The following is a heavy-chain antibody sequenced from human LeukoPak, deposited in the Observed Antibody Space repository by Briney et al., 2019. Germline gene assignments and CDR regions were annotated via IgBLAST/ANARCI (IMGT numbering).Heavy chain of an antibody. CDR1: GFTFSSYA. J-gene: IGHJ4*02. V-gene: IGHV3-23*01. CDR2: ISGSGGST. CDR3: AKYVSYYYDSSTYYPSQGYFDY. Sequence: GGSLRLSCAASGFTFSSYAISWVRQAPGKGLEWVSAISGSGGSTYYADSVKGRFTISRDNSKNTLYLQMNSLRAEDTAVYYCAKYVSYYYDSSTYYPSQGYFDYWGQGTLVTVSS. D-gene: IGHD3-22*01.